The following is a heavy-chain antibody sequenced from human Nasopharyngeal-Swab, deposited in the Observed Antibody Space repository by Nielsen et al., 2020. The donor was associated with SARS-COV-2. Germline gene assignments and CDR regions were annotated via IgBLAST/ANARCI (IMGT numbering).Heavy chain of an antibody. CDR2: ISSSSTYI. Sequence: GESLKISCAASGFTFSNYNMNWVRQAPGKGLEWVSSISSSSTYIYYADSVKGRFTISRDNAKNSFSLQMNSLRAEDTAVYYCVRDGLDYDFWSAYFMDVWGQGTTVTVSS. CDR1: GFTFSNYN. J-gene: IGHJ6*02. D-gene: IGHD3-3*01. V-gene: IGHV3-21*01. CDR3: VRDGLDYDFWSAYFMDV.